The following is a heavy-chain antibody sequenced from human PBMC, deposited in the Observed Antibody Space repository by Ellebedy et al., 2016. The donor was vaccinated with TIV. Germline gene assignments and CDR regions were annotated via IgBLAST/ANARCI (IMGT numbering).Heavy chain of an antibody. CDR2: IFTSGSF. V-gene: IGHV4-4*07. CDR3: ARVHCSITTCDYYYMDV. CDR1: GGSVSRYF. Sequence: GSLRLSXTVSGGSVSRYFRSWIRQPAGKGLEWIGRIFTSGSFNYNPSLMSRVTMSVVTSKNQISLRLNSVTAADTAVYYCARVHCSITTCDYYYMDVWGKGTTVTVSS. D-gene: IGHD1-1*01. J-gene: IGHJ6*03.